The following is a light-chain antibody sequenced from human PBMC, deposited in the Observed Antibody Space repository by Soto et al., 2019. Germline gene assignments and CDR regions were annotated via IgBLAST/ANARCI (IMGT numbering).Light chain of an antibody. J-gene: IGKJ3*01. CDR2: AAS. CDR3: QQSYSTPLFT. V-gene: IGKV1-39*01. Sequence: DIQMTQSPSSLSASVGDRVTITCRESQSIRSYLKWYQQKPGKAPKLLIYAASSLQSGVQSMFSGSGAGTDFTLTISSLQPEDFATYYYQQSYSTPLFTFGTGTKVDIK. CDR1: QSIRSY.